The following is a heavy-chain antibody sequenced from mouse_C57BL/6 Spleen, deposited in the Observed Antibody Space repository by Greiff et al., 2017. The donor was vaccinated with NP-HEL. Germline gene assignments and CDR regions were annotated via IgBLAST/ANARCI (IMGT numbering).Heavy chain of an antibody. CDR1: GYTFTSYW. D-gene: IGHD1-1*01. J-gene: IGHJ4*01. V-gene: IGHV1-55*01. CDR2: IYPGSGST. Sequence: QVQLQQSGAELVKPGASVKMSCKASGYTFTSYWITWVKQRPGQGLEWIGDIYPGSGSTNYNEKFKSKATLTVDTSSSTAYMQLSSLTSEDSAVYYCARGATVGFYAMDYWGQGTSVTVSS. CDR3: ARGATVGFYAMDY.